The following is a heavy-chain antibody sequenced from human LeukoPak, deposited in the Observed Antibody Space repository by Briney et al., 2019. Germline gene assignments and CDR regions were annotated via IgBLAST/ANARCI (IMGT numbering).Heavy chain of an antibody. CDR3: ARGGASQKYYDFWSGYSYYYYYMDV. J-gene: IGHJ6*03. Sequence: SETLSLTCAVYGGSFSGYYWSWIRQPPGKGLEWIGEINHSGSTNFNPSLKSRVTISVDTSKNQFSLKLSSVTAADTAVYYCARGGASQKYYDFWSGYSYYYYYMDVWGKGTTVTVSS. CDR2: INHSGST. V-gene: IGHV4-34*01. D-gene: IGHD3-3*01. CDR1: GGSFSGYY.